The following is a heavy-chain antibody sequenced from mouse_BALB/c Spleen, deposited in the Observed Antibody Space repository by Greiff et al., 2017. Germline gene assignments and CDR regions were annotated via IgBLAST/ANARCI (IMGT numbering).Heavy chain of an antibody. Sequence: VQLQESGAELVRPGSSVKISCKASGYAFSSYWMNWVKQRPGQGLEWIGQIYPGDGDTNYNGKFKGKATLTADKSSSTAYMQLSSLTSEDSAVYFCARDGYDRYFDVWGAGTTVTVSS. J-gene: IGHJ1*01. V-gene: IGHV1-80*01. CDR3: ARDGYDRYFDV. CDR2: IYPGDGDT. CDR1: GYAFSSYW. D-gene: IGHD2-2*01.